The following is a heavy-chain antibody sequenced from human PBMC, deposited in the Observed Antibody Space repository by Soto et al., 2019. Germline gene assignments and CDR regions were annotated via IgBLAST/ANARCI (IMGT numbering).Heavy chain of an antibody. CDR1: GGSFSGYY. V-gene: IGHV4-34*01. CDR2: INHSGST. Sequence: PSETLSLTCAVYGGSFSGYYWSWIRQPPGKGLEWIGEINHSGSTNYNPSLKSRVTISVDTSKNQFSLKLSSVTAADTAVYYCAASYDILTGYYGYWGQGTLVTVSS. J-gene: IGHJ4*02. D-gene: IGHD3-9*01. CDR3: AASYDILTGYYGY.